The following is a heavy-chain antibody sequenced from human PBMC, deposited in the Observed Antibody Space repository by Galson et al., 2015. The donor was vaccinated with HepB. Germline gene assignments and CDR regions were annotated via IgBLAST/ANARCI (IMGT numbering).Heavy chain of an antibody. CDR3: ATRVDSGFDY. J-gene: IGHJ4*02. Sequence: SVKASCKASGFTFTKYYIHWVRQAPGQGLEWMGILNPRAYSTTYAQKFQGRLTMTRDTSTTTVYMELSSLRSEDTAVYYCATRVDSGFDYWGQGTLVTVSS. CDR1: GFTFTKYY. V-gene: IGHV1-46*03. CDR2: LNPRAYST. D-gene: IGHD3-9*01.